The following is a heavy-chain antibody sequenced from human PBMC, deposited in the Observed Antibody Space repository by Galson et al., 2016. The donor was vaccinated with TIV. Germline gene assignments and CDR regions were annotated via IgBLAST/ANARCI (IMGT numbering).Heavy chain of an antibody. CDR3: GRAFYNNGWFIEY. J-gene: IGHJ4*02. Sequence: SLRLSCAAFGFTFASYGMHWVRQAPGKGLEWVTLMWYDGSDKYYADSVKGRFTISRDNSKNTLYLQMTSLRAEDTAMYYCGRAFYNNGWFIEYWGQGTLVTVSS. D-gene: IGHD6-19*01. V-gene: IGHV3-33*01. CDR1: GFTFASYG. CDR2: MWYDGSDK.